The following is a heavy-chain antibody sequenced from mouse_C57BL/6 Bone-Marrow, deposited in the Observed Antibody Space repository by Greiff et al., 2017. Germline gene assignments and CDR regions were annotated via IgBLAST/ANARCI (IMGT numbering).Heavy chain of an antibody. Sequence: EVQLQQSGGGLVQPGGSLKLSCAASGFTFSDYYMYWVHQTPEKRLGWVAYISNGGGSTDYPDTVTGRFTISRDNAKNTLYLQMSRLQSEDTAMYYCARHHSNSWYFDVWGTGTTVTVSS. CDR1: GFTFSDYY. CDR3: ARHHSNSWYFDV. V-gene: IGHV5-12*01. J-gene: IGHJ1*03. CDR2: ISNGGGST. D-gene: IGHD2-5*01.